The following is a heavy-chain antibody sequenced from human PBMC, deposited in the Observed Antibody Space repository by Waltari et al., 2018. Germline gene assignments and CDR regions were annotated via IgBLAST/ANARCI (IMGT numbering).Heavy chain of an antibody. CDR2: IIPIFGTA. J-gene: IGHJ4*02. CDR1: GGTFSSYA. V-gene: IGHV1-69*08. D-gene: IGHD3-16*02. Sequence: QVQLVQSGAEVKKPGSSVTVSCKASGGTFSSYAISWVRQAPGQGVEWMGRIIPIFGTANYAQKFQGRVTITADKSTSTAYMELSSLRSEDTAVYYCARAPMVDDYIWGSYPSFDYWGQGTLVTVSS. CDR3: ARAPMVDDYIWGSYPSFDY.